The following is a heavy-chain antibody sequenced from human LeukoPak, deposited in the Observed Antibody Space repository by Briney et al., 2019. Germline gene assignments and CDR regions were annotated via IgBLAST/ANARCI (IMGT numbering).Heavy chain of an antibody. Sequence: GGSLRLSCAASGFTFDDYAMHWVRQAPGKGLEWVSGISWNSGSIGYADSVKGRFTISRDNAKNSLYLQMNSLRAEDTALYYCAKAQTYYYDSSGYYPDDAFDIWGQGTMVTVST. V-gene: IGHV3-9*01. CDR2: ISWNSGSI. CDR1: GFTFDDYA. CDR3: AKAQTYYYDSSGYYPDDAFDI. J-gene: IGHJ3*02. D-gene: IGHD3-22*01.